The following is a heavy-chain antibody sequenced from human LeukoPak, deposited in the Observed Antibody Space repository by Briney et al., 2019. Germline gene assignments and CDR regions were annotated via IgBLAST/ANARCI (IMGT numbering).Heavy chain of an antibody. CDR2: ISSSSTI. Sequence: PGGSLRLSCAASGFTFSTYSMNWVRQAPGKGLEWVSYISSSSTIYYADSVKGRFTIFRDNAKNSLYLQMNSLRAEDTAVYYCASLYGSGPKWFDPWGQGTLVTVSS. D-gene: IGHD3-10*01. CDR3: ASLYGSGPKWFDP. CDR1: GFTFSTYS. J-gene: IGHJ5*02. V-gene: IGHV3-48*01.